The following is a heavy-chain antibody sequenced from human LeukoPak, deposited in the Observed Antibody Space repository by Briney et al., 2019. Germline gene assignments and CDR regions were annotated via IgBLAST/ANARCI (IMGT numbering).Heavy chain of an antibody. Sequence: ASVKVSCKASGYTFTGYYMHWVRQAPVQGLEWMGWINPNSGGTNYAQKFQGRVTMTRDTSISTAYMELSRLRSDDTAVYYCAPGSDSGYYRVGTYFDYWGQGTLVTVSS. J-gene: IGHJ4*02. V-gene: IGHV1-2*02. D-gene: IGHD5-12*01. CDR2: INPNSGGT. CDR3: APGSDSGYYRVGTYFDY. CDR1: GYTFTGYY.